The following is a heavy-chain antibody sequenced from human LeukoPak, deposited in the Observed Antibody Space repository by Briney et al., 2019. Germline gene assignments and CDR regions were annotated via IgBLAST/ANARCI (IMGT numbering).Heavy chain of an antibody. CDR2: IYYSGST. J-gene: IGHJ4*02. Sequence: MTSETLSLTCTVSGGSISSYYWSWIRQPPGKGLEWIGYIYYSGSTNYNPSLKSRVTISVDTSKNQFSLKLSSVTAADPAVYYCARPVGAGFDYWGQGTLVTVSS. CDR3: ARPVGAGFDY. CDR1: GGSISSYY. V-gene: IGHV4-59*01. D-gene: IGHD1-26*01.